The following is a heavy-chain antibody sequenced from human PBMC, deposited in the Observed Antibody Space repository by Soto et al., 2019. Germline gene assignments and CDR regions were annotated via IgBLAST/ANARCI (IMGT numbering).Heavy chain of an antibody. J-gene: IGHJ6*02. CDR2: INHSGST. CDR1: GGNFRGYG. Sequence: SETQSLTCAVYGGNFRGYGWSWIRQPPGKGLEWIGEINHSGSTNYNPSLKSRVTISVDTSKNQFSLKLSSVTAADTAVYYCARVGFNWNDDYYGMDVWGQGTTVTVSS. CDR3: ARVGFNWNDDYYGMDV. V-gene: IGHV4-34*08. D-gene: IGHD1-20*01.